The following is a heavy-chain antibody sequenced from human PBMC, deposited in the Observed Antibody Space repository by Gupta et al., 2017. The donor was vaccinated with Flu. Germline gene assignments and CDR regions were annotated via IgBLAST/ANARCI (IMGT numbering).Heavy chain of an antibody. Sequence: EVQLLESGGGLVQPGGSLRLSCAASGFTFSSYAMNWVRQAPGKGLEWVSLISASGGGTYYADSVKGRFTISRDNSKNMLYLQMNSLRAEDTAVYYCAKDLRRGYSNGIDYWGQGTLGTVSS. V-gene: IGHV3-23*01. CDR1: GFTFSSYA. J-gene: IGHJ4*02. CDR3: AKDLRRGYSNGIDY. D-gene: IGHD5-18*01. CDR2: ISASGGGT.